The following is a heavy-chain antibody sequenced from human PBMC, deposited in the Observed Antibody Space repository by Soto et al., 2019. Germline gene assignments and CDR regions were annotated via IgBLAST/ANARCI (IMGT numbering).Heavy chain of an antibody. Sequence: SETLSLTCTVSGGSISSGGYYWSWIRQHPGKGLEWIGYIYYSGSTYYNPSLKSRVTISVDTSKDQFSLKLSSVTAADTAVYYCVRASCSSTSCYRENWFDPWGQGTLVTVSS. J-gene: IGHJ5*02. CDR1: GGSISSGGYY. D-gene: IGHD2-2*01. CDR2: IYYSGST. V-gene: IGHV4-31*03. CDR3: VRASCSSTSCYRENWFDP.